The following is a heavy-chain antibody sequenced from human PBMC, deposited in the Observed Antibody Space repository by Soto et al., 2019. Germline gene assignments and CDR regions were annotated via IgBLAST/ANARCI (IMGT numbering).Heavy chain of an antibody. CDR2: IWYDGSNK. CDR1: GFTFSSYG. V-gene: IGHV3-33*01. J-gene: IGHJ6*02. Sequence: GGSLRLSCAASGFTFSSYGMHWVRQAPGKGLEWVAVIWYDGSNKYYADSVKGRFTISRDNSKNTLYLQMNSLRAEDTAVYYCARDFPQDMVRGVLGGMDVWGQGTTVTVSS. D-gene: IGHD3-10*01. CDR3: ARDFPQDMVRGVLGGMDV.